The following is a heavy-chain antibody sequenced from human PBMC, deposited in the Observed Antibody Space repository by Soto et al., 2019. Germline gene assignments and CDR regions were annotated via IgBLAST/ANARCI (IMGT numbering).Heavy chain of an antibody. CDR2: IYYSGNT. V-gene: IGHV4-39*01. J-gene: IGHJ4*02. D-gene: IGHD6-13*01. Sequence: QLQLQESGPGLVKPSETLSLTCAVSGGSISGSSYYWGWIRQTPGEGLEWIGSIYYSGNTYYNPSLKSRISMSVDTSQERFSLKLSSVTAADAGVYYCARHVSTTSAFDSWGQGTLVNVSS. CDR3: ARHVSTTSAFDS. CDR1: GGSISGSSYY.